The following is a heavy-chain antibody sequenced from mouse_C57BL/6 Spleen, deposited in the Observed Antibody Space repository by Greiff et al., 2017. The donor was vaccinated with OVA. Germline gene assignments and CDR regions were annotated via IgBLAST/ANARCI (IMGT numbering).Heavy chain of an antibody. CDR1: GFPFTTYP. D-gene: IGHD2-3*01. V-gene: IGHV1-47*01. CDR3: AKSCDGYLYWYFDY. CDR2: FHPYTDDT. Sequence: VQLQQSGAELVKPGDSVKMSCTASGFPFTTYPIEWMNQTPGKSLEWIGNFHPYTDDTTYNEKFKGKATLTVEKSSNTVYRELSLLTSDDSAVYYCAKSCDGYLYWYFDYWGKGTTVTVSS. J-gene: IGHJ1*03.